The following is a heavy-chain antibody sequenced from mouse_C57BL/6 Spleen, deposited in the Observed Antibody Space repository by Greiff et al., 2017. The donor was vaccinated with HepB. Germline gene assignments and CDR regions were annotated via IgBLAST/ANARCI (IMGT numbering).Heavy chain of an antibody. CDR3: ARPTTVPSLDY. CDR2: ISSGSSTI. Sequence: DVQLQESGGGLVKPGGSLKLSCAASGFTFSDYGMHWVRQAPEKGLEWVAYISSGSSTIYYADTVKGRFTISRDNAKNTLFLQMTSLRSDDTAMYYCARPTTVPSLDYWGQGTTLTVSS. J-gene: IGHJ2*01. V-gene: IGHV5-17*01. D-gene: IGHD1-1*01. CDR1: GFTFSDYG.